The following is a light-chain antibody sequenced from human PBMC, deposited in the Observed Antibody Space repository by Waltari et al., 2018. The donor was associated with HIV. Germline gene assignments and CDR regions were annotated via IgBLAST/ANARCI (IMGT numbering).Light chain of an antibody. CDR1: SSDVGGYTY. CDR3: SSYTSSSVL. V-gene: IGLV2-14*01. Sequence: QSALTQPASVSGSPGQSITISCTGTSSDVGGYTYVSWYQQHPGKAPKRMIYEFSNRPSGVSNRFSGSKSGNTASLTISGLQAEDEADYYCSSYTSSSVLFGGGTKVTVL. J-gene: IGLJ2*01. CDR2: EFS.